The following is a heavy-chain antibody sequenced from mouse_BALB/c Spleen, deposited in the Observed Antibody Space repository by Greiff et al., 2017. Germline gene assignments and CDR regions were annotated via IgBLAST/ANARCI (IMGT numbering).Heavy chain of an antibody. Sequence: EVNVVESGAELVKPGASVKLSCTASGFNIKDTYMHWVKQRPEQGLEWIGRIDPANGNTKYDPKFQGKATITADTSSNTAYLQLSSLTSEDTAVYYCARGYYGNYPASYWGQGTLVTVSA. V-gene: IGHV14-3*02. CDR1: GFNIKDTY. CDR3: ARGYYGNYPASY. D-gene: IGHD2-1*01. J-gene: IGHJ3*01. CDR2: IDPANGNT.